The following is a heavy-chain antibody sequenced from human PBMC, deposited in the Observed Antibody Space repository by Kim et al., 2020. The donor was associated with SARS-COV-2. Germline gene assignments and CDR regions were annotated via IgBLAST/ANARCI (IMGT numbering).Heavy chain of an antibody. D-gene: IGHD3-22*01. V-gene: IGHV3-9*01. CDR1: GFTFGDYA. J-gene: IGHJ5*02. Sequence: GGSLRLSCAASGFTFGDYAMHWVRQAPGKGLEWVSGISWNSGSIGYADSVKGRFTISRDNAKNSLYLQMNSLSAEDTALYYCAKFSYYYDSSGYYSNWFDPWGQGTLVTVSS. CDR3: AKFSYYYDSSGYYSNWFDP. CDR2: ISWNSGSI.